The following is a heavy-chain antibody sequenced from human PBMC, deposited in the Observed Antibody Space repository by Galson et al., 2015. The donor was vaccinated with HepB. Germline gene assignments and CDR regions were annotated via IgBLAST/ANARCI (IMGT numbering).Heavy chain of an antibody. CDR2: ISGSGGST. D-gene: IGHD4-17*01. V-gene: IGHV3-23*01. CDR3: AKTRGYGDYVRYYFDY. CDR1: GFTFSSYG. J-gene: IGHJ4*02. Sequence: SLRLSCAASGFTFSSYGMHWVRQAPGKGLEWVSAISGSGGSTYYADSVKGRFTISRDNSKNTLYLQMNSLRAEDTAVYYCAKTRGYGDYVRYYFDYWGQGTLVTVSS.